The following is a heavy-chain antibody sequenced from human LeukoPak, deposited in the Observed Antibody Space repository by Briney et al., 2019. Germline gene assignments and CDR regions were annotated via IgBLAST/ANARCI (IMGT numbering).Heavy chain of an antibody. Sequence: KTSETLSLTCTVSGGSISSSSYYWGWIRQPPGKGLEWIGSIYYSGSTYYNPSLKSRVTISVDTSKNQFSLKLSPVTAADTAVYYCASPRYSSGWYRYWGQGTLVTVSS. J-gene: IGHJ4*02. D-gene: IGHD6-19*01. V-gene: IGHV4-39*01. CDR3: ASPRYSSGWYRY. CDR2: IYYSGST. CDR1: GGSISSSSYY.